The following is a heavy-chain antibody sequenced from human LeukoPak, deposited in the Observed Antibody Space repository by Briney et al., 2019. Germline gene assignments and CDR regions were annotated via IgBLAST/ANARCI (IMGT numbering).Heavy chain of an antibody. D-gene: IGHD3-3*01. Sequence: ASVNVSCKASVYTFTIYGISAVRQPPGQGVEGRGWINAYNGNTNYAQKLQGRVTMTTDPSTSTAYRGLRSLRSDDTAVYCCARDNPAWGSCWSGYYDGSSWFHPWGHGTLVTVSS. CDR1: VYTFTIYG. J-gene: IGHJ5*02. V-gene: IGHV1-18*01. CDR3: ARDNPAWGSCWSGYYDGSSWFHP. CDR2: INAYNGNT.